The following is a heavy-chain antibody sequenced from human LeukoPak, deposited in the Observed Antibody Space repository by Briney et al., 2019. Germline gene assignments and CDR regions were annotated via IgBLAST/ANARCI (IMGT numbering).Heavy chain of an antibody. CDR3: ARPEYSSSCFDP. D-gene: IGHD6-13*01. CDR1: GGSISSSSYY. V-gene: IGHV4-39*01. J-gene: IGHJ5*02. Sequence: SETLSLTCTVSGGSISSSSYYWGWIRQPPGTGLEWIGSIYYSGSTYYNPSLKSRVTISVDTSKNQFSLKLSSVTAADTAVYYCARPEYSSSCFDPWGQGTLVTVSS. CDR2: IYYSGST.